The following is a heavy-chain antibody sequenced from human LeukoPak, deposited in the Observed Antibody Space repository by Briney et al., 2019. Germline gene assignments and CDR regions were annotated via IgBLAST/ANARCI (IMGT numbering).Heavy chain of an antibody. CDR1: GGSFSGYY. Sequence: SETLSLTCAVYGGSFSGYYWSWIRQPPGKGLEWIGEINHSGSTNYNPSLKSRVTISVDTSKNQFSLKLSSVTAADTAVYYCARQPYYDILTGYSYIFDYWGQGTLVTVSS. J-gene: IGHJ4*02. V-gene: IGHV4-34*01. CDR3: ARQPYYDILTGYSYIFDY. CDR2: INHSGST. D-gene: IGHD3-9*01.